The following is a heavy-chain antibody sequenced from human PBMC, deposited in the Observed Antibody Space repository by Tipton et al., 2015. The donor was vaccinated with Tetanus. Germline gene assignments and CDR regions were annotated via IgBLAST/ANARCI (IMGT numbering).Heavy chain of an antibody. V-gene: IGHV4-39*02. J-gene: IGHJ5*02. CDR2: IYFEGST. CDR3: AVLPKHWLAPRGAP. Sequence: TLSLTCTVSGGSISDKKYYWGWIRQPPGKGLEWIASIYFEGSTYYSPSLESRVTIAVDTSQNVFSLRLTSVTAADTAVYYCAVLPKHWLAPRGAPWGQGILVTVSS. CDR1: GGSISDKKYY. D-gene: IGHD6-19*01.